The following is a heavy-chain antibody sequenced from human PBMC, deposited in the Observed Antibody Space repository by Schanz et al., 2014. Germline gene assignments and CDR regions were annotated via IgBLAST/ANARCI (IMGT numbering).Heavy chain of an antibody. D-gene: IGHD3-3*01. CDR1: GYSFTPFP. CDR2: INAGTGNT. CDR3: ASDFWSGYSHYYYGLDV. J-gene: IGHJ6*02. Sequence: QVQLVQSWAEVKGPGASVKVSCKASGYSFTPFPIHWVRQAPGQRLEWMGWINAGTGNTEYSQKFQGRVTITRDTLASTAYMEVSSLRSEDTAVYYCASDFWSGYSHYYYGLDVWGQGTTVTVSS. V-gene: IGHV1-3*01.